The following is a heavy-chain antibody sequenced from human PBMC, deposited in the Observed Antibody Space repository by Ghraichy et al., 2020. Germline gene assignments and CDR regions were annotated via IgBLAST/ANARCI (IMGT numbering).Heavy chain of an antibody. CDR2: LNSDGSNT. CDR3: TRDGTFTATTETSFDL. Sequence: GGSLRLSCAASGFTFSNYWMHWVRQAPGKGLVWVSRLNSDGSNTNYTGSVKGRFTISRDNTKNTLYLQMNSLTAEDTAVYYCTRDGTFTATTETSFDLWGRGTLVTVSS. D-gene: IGHD1-1*01. J-gene: IGHJ5*02. V-gene: IGHV3-74*01. CDR1: GFTFSNYW.